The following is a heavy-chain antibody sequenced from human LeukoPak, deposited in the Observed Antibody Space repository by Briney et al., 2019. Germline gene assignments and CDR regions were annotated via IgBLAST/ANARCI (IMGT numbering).Heavy chain of an antibody. D-gene: IGHD1-26*01. V-gene: IGHV3-23*01. J-gene: IGHJ6*03. Sequence: PGGSLRLSCAASEFTFSSYAMHWVRQAPGKGLEWVSAISGSGGSTYYADSVKGRFTISRDNSKNTLYLQMNSLRAEDTAVYYCAKRSWYFYYMDVWGKGTTVTVSS. CDR3: AKRSWYFYYMDV. CDR2: ISGSGGST. CDR1: EFTFSSYA.